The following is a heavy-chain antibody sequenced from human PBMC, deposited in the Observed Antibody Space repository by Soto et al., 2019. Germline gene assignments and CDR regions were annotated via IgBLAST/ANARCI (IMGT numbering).Heavy chain of an antibody. D-gene: IGHD6-13*01. CDR2: IWYDGSNK. Sequence: SLRLSCAASGFTFSSYGMHWVRQAPGKGLEWVAVIWYDGSNKYYADSVKGRFTISRDNSKNTLYLQMNSLRAEDTAVYYCARKPGSWSYYFDYWGQGTLVTVYS. J-gene: IGHJ4*02. CDR3: ARKPGSWSYYFDY. V-gene: IGHV3-33*01. CDR1: GFTFSSYG.